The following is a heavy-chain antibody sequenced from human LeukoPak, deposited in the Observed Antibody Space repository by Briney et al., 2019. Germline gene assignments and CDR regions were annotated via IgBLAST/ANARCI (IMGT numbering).Heavy chain of an antibody. J-gene: IGHJ4*02. CDR3: ARGGYSGYDYAPLDY. Sequence: SETLSLTCTVSGGSISSYYRSWIRQPPGKGLEWIGYIYYSGSTNYNPSLKSRVTISVDTSKNQFSLKLSSVTAADTAVYYCARGGYSGYDYAPLDYWGQGTLVTVSS. CDR2: IYYSGST. V-gene: IGHV4-59*01. CDR1: GGSISSYY. D-gene: IGHD5-12*01.